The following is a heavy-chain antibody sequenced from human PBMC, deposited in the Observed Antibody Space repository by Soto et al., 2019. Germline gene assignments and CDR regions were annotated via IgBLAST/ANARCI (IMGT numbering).Heavy chain of an antibody. J-gene: IGHJ5*02. Sequence: PSETLSLTCTVSGGSISSYYWSWIRQPPGKGLEWIGYIYYSGSTNYNPSLKSRVTISVDTSKNQFSLKLSSVTAADTAVYYCARGARSGSFYDWFDPWAQGTLVTVSS. CDR1: GGSISSYY. V-gene: IGHV4-59*01. CDR3: ARGARSGSFYDWFDP. CDR2: IYYSGST. D-gene: IGHD3-10*01.